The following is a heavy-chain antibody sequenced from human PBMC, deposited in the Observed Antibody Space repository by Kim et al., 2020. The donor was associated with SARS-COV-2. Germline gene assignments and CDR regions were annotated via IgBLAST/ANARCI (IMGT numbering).Heavy chain of an antibody. J-gene: IGHJ3*02. CDR2: IYYSGST. CDR3: ARSLGVQQWLETDAFDI. V-gene: IGHV4-59*13. D-gene: IGHD6-19*01. CDR1: GGSISSYY. Sequence: SETLSLTCTVSGGSISSYYWSWIRQPPGKGLEWIGYIYYSGSTNYNPSLKSRVTISVDTSKNQFSLKLSSVTAADTAVYYCARSLGVQQWLETDAFDIWGQGTMVTVSS.